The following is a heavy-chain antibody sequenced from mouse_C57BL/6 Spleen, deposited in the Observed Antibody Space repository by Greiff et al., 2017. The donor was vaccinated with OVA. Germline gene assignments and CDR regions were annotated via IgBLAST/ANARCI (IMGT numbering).Heavy chain of an antibody. CDR2: INPNYGTT. CDR1: GYSFTDYN. D-gene: IGHD1-1*01. Sequence: EVQLQQSGPELVQPGASVKISCKASGYSFTDYNMNWVKPSNGKSLEWIGVINPNYGTTSYNQKFKGKATLTVDQSSSTAYMQLNSLTSEDSAVYYCARYYGSSYCWYFDVWGTGTTVTVSS. V-gene: IGHV1-39*01. J-gene: IGHJ1*03. CDR3: ARYYGSSYCWYFDV.